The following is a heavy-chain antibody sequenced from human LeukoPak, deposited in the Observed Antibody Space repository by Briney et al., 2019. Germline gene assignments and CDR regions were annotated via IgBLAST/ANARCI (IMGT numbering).Heavy chain of an antibody. CDR1: GGTFSSYA. CDR2: IIPIFGTA. V-gene: IGHV1-69*01. Sequence: GSSVKVSCKASGGTFSSYAISWVRQAPGQGLEWVGGIIPIFGTANYAQKFQGRVTITADESTSTAYMELSSLRSEDTAVYYCARGDCSSTSCQGGGKYNWFDPWGQGTLVTVSS. D-gene: IGHD2-2*01. J-gene: IGHJ5*02. CDR3: ARGDCSSTSCQGGGKYNWFDP.